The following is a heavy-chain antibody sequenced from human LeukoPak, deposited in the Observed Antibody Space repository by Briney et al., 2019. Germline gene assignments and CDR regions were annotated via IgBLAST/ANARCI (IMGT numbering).Heavy chain of an antibody. V-gene: IGHV3-21*01. D-gene: IGHD2-8*02. CDR3: ARVAVSGPTGWFDS. Sequence: GGSLRPSCAGSGFALKSYSLTWVRQAPGKGLEWVSSISSTSAYIHYADSVKGRFTISRDNVDNVVYLEMNSLGAEDTATYYCARVAVSGPTGWFDSWGQGTLVIVSS. CDR2: ISSTSAYI. CDR1: GFALKSYS. J-gene: IGHJ5*01.